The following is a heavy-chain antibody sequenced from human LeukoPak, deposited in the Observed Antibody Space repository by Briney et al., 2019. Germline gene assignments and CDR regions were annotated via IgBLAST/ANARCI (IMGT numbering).Heavy chain of an antibody. V-gene: IGHV3-53*01. CDR1: GFTVSSNY. Sequence: GGSLRLSCAASGFTVSSNYMSWVRQAPGKGLEWVSIIYSGGTTYYADSVKGRFTISRDNSKNSLYLQMNSLRAEDTAVYYCARDPEVDTAMVLFDYWGQGTLVTVSS. CDR3: ARDPEVDTAMVLFDY. J-gene: IGHJ4*02. CDR2: IYSGGTT. D-gene: IGHD5-18*01.